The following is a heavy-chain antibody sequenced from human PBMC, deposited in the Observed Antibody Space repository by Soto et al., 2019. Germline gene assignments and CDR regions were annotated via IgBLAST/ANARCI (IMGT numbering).Heavy chain of an antibody. Sequence: RLSSGDSGCAVRGQRVRWGGRAPGKGLEWVSTISGGGGNTYYVDSVKGRFTISRDNSKNTLYLQMNSLRAEDTAVYYCASQYGGYGWFDTWGQGTPVTVSS. V-gene: IGHV3-23*01. D-gene: IGHD2-15*01. CDR1: GCAVRGQR. CDR2: ISGGGGNT. J-gene: IGHJ5*02. CDR3: ASQYGGYGWFDT.